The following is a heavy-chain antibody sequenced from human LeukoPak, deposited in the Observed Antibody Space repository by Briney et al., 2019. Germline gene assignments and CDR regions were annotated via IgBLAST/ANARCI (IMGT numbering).Heavy chain of an antibody. Sequence: SETLSLTCTVSGDSISSYYWSWIRQPPGRGLEWIGYIYYSGSTNYNPSLKSRVTISEDTSKNQFSLKLSSVTAADTAVYYCARDLSGSYVTWGQGTLVTVSS. CDR3: ARDLSGSYVT. CDR1: GDSISSYY. V-gene: IGHV4-59*01. D-gene: IGHD1-26*01. J-gene: IGHJ4*02. CDR2: IYYSGST.